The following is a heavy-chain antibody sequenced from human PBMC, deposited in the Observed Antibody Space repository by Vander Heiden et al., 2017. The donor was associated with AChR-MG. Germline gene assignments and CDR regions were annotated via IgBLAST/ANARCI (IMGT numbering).Heavy chain of an antibody. V-gene: IGHV3-21*01. CDR1: GFSFSSYA. Sequence: EVHLVESGGGLVEPGGSLRLPCAASGFSFSSYAMHWVRPAPGKGLEWVSSISENGIYKYYPVSLEGRFAISRDNAERSLFLQINSVRAEDTAVYYCVREGTGSELHYYYYGMDVWGQGTTVTVSS. CDR2: ISENGIYK. D-gene: IGHD1-1*01. CDR3: VREGTGSELHYYYYGMDV. J-gene: IGHJ6*02.